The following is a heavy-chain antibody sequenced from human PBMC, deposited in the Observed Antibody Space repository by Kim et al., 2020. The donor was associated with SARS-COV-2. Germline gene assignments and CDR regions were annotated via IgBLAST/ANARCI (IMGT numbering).Heavy chain of an antibody. Sequence: SETLSLTCAVYGGSFSGYYWSWIRQPPGKGLEWIGEINHSGSTNYNPSLKSRVTISVDTSKNQFSLKLSSVTAADTAVYYCARGKRGCSSTSCYYYGMDVWGQGTTVTVSS. CDR2: INHSGST. CDR3: ARGKRGCSSTSCYYYGMDV. D-gene: IGHD2-2*01. V-gene: IGHV4-34*01. CDR1: GGSFSGYY. J-gene: IGHJ6*02.